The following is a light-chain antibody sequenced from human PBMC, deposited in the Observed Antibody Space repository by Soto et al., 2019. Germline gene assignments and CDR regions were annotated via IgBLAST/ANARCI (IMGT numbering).Light chain of an antibody. CDR2: DVS. Sequence: QSALTQPRSGSGSPGQSVTISCTGTYSDIGSYNDVSWYQHHPAKAPRLMIFDVSQRPSGVPDRFSGSKSGNTASLTISGLQTEDEADYYCCSYVRAYRLMIFGEGTKLTVL. V-gene: IGLV2-11*01. CDR3: CSYVRAYRLMI. J-gene: IGLJ2*01. CDR1: YSDIGSYND.